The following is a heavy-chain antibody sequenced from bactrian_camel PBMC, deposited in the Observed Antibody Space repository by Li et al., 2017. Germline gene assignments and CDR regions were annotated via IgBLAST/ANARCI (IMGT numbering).Heavy chain of an antibody. CDR1: GYIYNTNC. D-gene: IGHD8*01. V-gene: IGHV3S54*01. J-gene: IGHJ4*01. CDR3: AAVLRGGGNCDTTSNFVY. CDR2: IYTDNGAT. Sequence: HVQLVESGGGSVQAGGSLRLSCAASGYIYNTNCMGWFRQAPGKERERLAAIYTDNGATYYVDSVKGRFTLSQDNVNKNTVYLQMNSLKPDDTAMYTCAAVLRGGGNCDTTSNFVYWGQGTQVTVS.